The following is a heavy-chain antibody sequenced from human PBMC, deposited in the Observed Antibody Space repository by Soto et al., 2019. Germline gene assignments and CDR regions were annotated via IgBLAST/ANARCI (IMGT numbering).Heavy chain of an antibody. CDR1: GYTFTGYY. V-gene: IGHV1-2*02. D-gene: IGHD3-10*01. J-gene: IGHJ6*02. Sequence: ASVKVSCKASGYTFTGYYMHWVRQAPGQGLEWMGWINPNSGSTNYAQKFQGRVTMTRDTSISTAYMELSRLRSDDTAVYYCARSGMGWYYYGMDVWGQGTTVTVSS. CDR3: ARSGMGWYYYGMDV. CDR2: INPNSGST.